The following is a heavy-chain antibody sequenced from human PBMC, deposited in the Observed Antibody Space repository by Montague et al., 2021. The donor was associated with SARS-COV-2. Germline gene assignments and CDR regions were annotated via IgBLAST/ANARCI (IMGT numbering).Heavy chain of an antibody. J-gene: IGHJ6*03. CDR3: ARLRDGVVPSPILGVGPYYSYYYMDV. Sequence: SEIWSLTFSFHFPSFRGSSWNWIRQPPGKGLEWIGEINHGGSTKYSPSLRSRLTISADTSKNQFSLKLTSVAAADTAVYYCARLRDGVVPSPILGVGPYYSYYYMDVWGGGTTVTVSS. V-gene: IGHV4-34*01. CDR2: INHGGST. D-gene: IGHD3-10*01. CDR1: FPSFRGSS.